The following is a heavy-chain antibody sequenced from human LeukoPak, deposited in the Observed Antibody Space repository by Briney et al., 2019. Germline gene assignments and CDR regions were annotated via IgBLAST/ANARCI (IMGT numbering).Heavy chain of an antibody. CDR1: GVSISSSSYY. CDR3: ARGVTMIVVVIHDWYFDL. J-gene: IGHJ2*01. V-gene: IGHV4-39*01. D-gene: IGHD3-22*01. Sequence: SETLSLTCTVSGVSISSSSYYWGWIRQPPGKGLEWIGSVYYTRSTYYNPSLKSRVTISVDTSKNQFSLKLTSVTAADTAVYYCARGVTMIVVVIHDWYFDLWGRGTLVTVSS. CDR2: VYYTRST.